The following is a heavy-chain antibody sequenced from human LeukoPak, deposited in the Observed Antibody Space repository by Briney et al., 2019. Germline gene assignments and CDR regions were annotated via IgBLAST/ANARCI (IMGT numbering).Heavy chain of an antibody. CDR2: IKQDGSEK. D-gene: IGHD6-19*01. J-gene: IGHJ4*02. V-gene: IGHV3-7*03. Sequence: GGSLRLSCAASGFSFNSDWMDWVRQAPGKGLEWVANIKQDGSEKYYVDSVKGRFTISRDNSKNTLYLQMNSLRAEDTAVYYCAKDNFRGIAVAGTTYFDYWGQGTLVTVSS. CDR3: AKDNFRGIAVAGTTYFDY. CDR1: GFSFNSDW.